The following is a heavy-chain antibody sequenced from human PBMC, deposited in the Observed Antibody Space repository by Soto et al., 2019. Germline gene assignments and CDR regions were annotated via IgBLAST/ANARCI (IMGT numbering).Heavy chain of an antibody. V-gene: IGHV4-34*01. D-gene: IGHD3-22*01. J-gene: IGHJ4*02. Sequence: LSLTCAVYGGSFSGYYWSWIRQPPGKGLEWIGEINHSGSTNYNPSLKSRVTISVDTSKNQFSLKLSSVTAADTAVYYCARAPLRSGYYYVWGQGTLVTVSS. CDR1: GGSFSGYY. CDR2: INHSGST. CDR3: ARAPLRSGYYYV.